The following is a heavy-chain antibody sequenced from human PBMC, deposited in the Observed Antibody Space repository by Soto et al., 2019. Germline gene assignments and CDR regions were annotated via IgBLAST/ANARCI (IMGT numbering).Heavy chain of an antibody. D-gene: IGHD3-3*01. J-gene: IGHJ6*02. CDR1: GYTFTSYG. V-gene: IGHV1-18*04. CDR3: ARDPHKYDFWSGYFRANNYYYGMDV. CDR2: ISAYNGNT. Sequence: GASVKVSCKASGYTFTSYGISWVRQAPGQGLEWMGWISAYNGNTNYAQKLQGRVTMTTDTSTSTAYMELRSLRSDDTAVYYCARDPHKYDFWSGYFRANNYYYGMDVWGQGTTVTVSS.